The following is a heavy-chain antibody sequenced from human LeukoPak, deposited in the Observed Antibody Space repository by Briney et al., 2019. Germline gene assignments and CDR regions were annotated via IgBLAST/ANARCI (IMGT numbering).Heavy chain of an antibody. V-gene: IGHV3-74*01. CDR1: GFTFSSYW. CDR2: INSDGSST. D-gene: IGHD2-2*01. Sequence: GGSLRLSCAASGFTFSSYWMHWVRQAPGKGLVWVSRINSDGSSTIYADSVKGRFTISRDNAKNSLYLQMNSLRAEDTAVYYCARERIGYCSRTSCYLERYYYYMDIWGKGTTVTVSS. CDR3: ARERIGYCSRTSCYLERYYYYMDI. J-gene: IGHJ6*03.